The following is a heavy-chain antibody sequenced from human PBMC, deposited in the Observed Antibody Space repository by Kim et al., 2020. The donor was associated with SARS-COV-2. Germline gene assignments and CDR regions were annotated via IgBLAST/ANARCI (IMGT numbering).Heavy chain of an antibody. D-gene: IGHD5-18*01. CDR2: IGSRSRAI. CDR1: GFTFSDYH. CDR3: ARDENNSGYHSVPAL. Sequence: GGSLRLSCAASGFTFSDYHMSWIRQTPGKGLEWISYIGSRSRAIFYADSVKCRFTISRDDDKNLLFLQMSSLRADDTAVYYCARDENNSGYHSVPALWGQGTLVTVSS. J-gene: IGHJ4*02. V-gene: IGHV3-11*01.